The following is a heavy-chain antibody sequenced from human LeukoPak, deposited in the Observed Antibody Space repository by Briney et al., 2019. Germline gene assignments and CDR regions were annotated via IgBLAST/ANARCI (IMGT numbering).Heavy chain of an antibody. D-gene: IGHD2-15*01. J-gene: IGHJ5*02. CDR2: ISSSSSYI. CDR1: EFTFSSYS. V-gene: IGHV3-21*01. CDR3: AGPLELLLPSWFDP. Sequence: PGGCLRLSCAASEFTFSSYSMNWVRQAPGKGLEWVSSISSSSSYIYYADSVKGQFTISRDNAKNSLYLQMNSLRAEDTAVYYCAGPLELLLPSWFDPWGQGTLVTVSS.